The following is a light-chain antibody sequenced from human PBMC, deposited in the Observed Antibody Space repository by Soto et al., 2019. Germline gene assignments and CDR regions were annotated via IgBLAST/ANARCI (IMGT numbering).Light chain of an antibody. J-gene: IGKJ4*01. V-gene: IGKV3-15*01. CDR1: QGIRNH. CDR3: QQYGSSLT. CDR2: YGS. Sequence: IVMTQSPATLSVSPGERVTFSCRASQGIRNHLAWYQHKPGQAPRLLISYGSAGATGIPARFSGSGSGTEFTLTINSLQSEDFAVYFCQQYGSSLTFGGGTKVEI.